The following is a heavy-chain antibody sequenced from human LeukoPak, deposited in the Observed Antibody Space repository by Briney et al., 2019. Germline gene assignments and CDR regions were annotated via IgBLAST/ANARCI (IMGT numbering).Heavy chain of an antibody. CDR2: IYGGGTT. J-gene: IGHJ4*02. V-gene: IGHV3-53*01. D-gene: IGHD3-10*01. Sequence: GGSLRLSCAVSGFTVSSIYMSWVRQAPGKGLEWVSIIYGGGTTYYADSVQGRFTISRDNSKSTLSLQMSSLRAEDTAVYYCARSSGRTGTSPFDYWGQGTLVTVSS. CDR1: GFTVSSIY. CDR3: ARSSGRTGTSPFDY.